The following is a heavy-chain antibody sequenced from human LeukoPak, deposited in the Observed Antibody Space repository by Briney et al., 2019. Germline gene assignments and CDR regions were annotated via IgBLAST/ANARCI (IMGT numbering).Heavy chain of an antibody. Sequence: PGRSLRLSCAASGFTFSSYGMHWVRQAPGKGLEWVAVIWYDGSNKYYADSVKGRFTISRDNSKNTLYLQMNSLRAEDTAVYYCARVDNRGYSYGDFDYWGQGTLVTVSS. D-gene: IGHD5-18*01. V-gene: IGHV3-33*01. J-gene: IGHJ4*02. CDR1: GFTFSSYG. CDR3: ARVDNRGYSYGDFDY. CDR2: IWYDGSNK.